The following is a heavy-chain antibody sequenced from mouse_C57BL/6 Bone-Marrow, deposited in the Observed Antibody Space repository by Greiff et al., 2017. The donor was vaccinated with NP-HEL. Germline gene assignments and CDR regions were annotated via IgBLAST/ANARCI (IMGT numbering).Heavy chain of an antibody. V-gene: IGHV3-6*01. J-gene: IGHJ4*01. D-gene: IGHD2-5*01. CDR3: ANYYSNYLYYAMDY. CDR2: ISYDGSN. Sequence: EVQLQQSGPGLVKPSQSLSLTCSVTGYSITSGYYWNWIRQFPGNKLEWMGYISYDGSNNYNPSLKNRISITRDTSKNQFFLKLNSVTTEDTATYYCANYYSNYLYYAMDYWGQGTSVTVSS. CDR1: GYSITSGYY.